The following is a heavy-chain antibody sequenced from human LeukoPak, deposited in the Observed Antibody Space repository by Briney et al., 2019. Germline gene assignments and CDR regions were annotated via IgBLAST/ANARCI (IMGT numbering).Heavy chain of an antibody. CDR3: ARQVGFCSDSTCYFDY. V-gene: IGHV3-23*01. Sequence: GGSLRLSCAASGFPFSSYVMRWVRQGPGKGLQWVSAISGSGNSTDYADSVKGRFTISRDNSKNILFLQMSSLRADDTAIYYCARQVGFCSDSTCYFDYWGQGALVTVSS. CDR1: GFPFSSYV. J-gene: IGHJ4*02. CDR2: ISGSGNST. D-gene: IGHD3-22*01.